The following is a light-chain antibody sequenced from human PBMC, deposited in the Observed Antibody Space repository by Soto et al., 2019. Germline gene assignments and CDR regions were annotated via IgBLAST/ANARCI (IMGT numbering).Light chain of an antibody. V-gene: IGKV1-8*01. CDR1: QGISSY. Sequence: AIRMTQSPSSLSASTGDRVTITCRASQGISSYLAWYQHKPGKAPKLLIYAASTLQSGVPSRFRGSGSGTAFTLTISCLQSEDFATYYCQQYYSYPRTFGQGTKVEIK. J-gene: IGKJ1*01. CDR3: QQYYSYPRT. CDR2: AAS.